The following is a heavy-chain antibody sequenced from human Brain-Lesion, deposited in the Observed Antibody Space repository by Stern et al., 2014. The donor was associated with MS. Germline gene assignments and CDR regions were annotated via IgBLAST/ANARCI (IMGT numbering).Heavy chain of an antibody. CDR3: ARAVRNQLLSEY. CDR2: MNPYSGNT. D-gene: IGHD2-2*01. CDR1: GYTFRSYD. V-gene: IGHV1-8*01. J-gene: IGHJ4*02. Sequence: QVQLVQSGAEVKKPGASVKVSCKASGYTFRSYDITWVRQASGKGLEWMGWMNPYSGNTGYAQKFKGRVSMTSDPSISTVYMELTSLTSDDTAVYFCARAVRNQLLSEYWGQGTLVTVSS.